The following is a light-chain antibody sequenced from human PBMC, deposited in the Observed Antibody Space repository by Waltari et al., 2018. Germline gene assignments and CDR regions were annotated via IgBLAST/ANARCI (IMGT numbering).Light chain of an antibody. Sequence: QSALTQTASVSGSPGQSITISCTGTRRAVGFYILVSWYQQHPGKAPELVVYEVISRPSGVSNRFAGSKSGNTASLTISGLQAEDEADYYCCSYAGRNIWVFGGGTKLTVL. V-gene: IGLV2-23*02. J-gene: IGLJ3*02. CDR2: EVI. CDR3: CSYAGRNIWV. CDR1: RRAVGFYIL.